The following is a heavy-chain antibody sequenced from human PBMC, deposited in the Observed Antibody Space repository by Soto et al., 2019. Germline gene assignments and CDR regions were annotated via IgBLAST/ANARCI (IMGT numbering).Heavy chain of an antibody. CDR1: GFTFSSSA. J-gene: IGHJ4*02. D-gene: IGHD3-10*01. Sequence: GGSLRLSCAASGFTFSSSAMSWVRQAPGKGLEWVSGISGGGGTTYYADSVRGRFTISRDNSKNTLSLQMSSLRAEDTAVYYCAKPLNYYGSAKSNFDYWGQGTLVTVSS. CDR3: AKPLNYYGSAKSNFDY. V-gene: IGHV3-23*01. CDR2: ISGGGGTT.